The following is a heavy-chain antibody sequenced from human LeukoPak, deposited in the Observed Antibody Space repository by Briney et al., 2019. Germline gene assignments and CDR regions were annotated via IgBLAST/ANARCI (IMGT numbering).Heavy chain of an antibody. CDR1: GGSISSYY. Sequence: SETLSLTCTVSGGSISSYYWSRIRQPPGKGLEWIGYIYTSGSTNYNPSLKSRVTISVDTSKNQFSLKLSSVTAADTAVYYCARTRGYNWFDPWGQGTLVTVSS. CDR2: IYTSGST. V-gene: IGHV4-4*09. D-gene: IGHD3-10*01. CDR3: ARTRGYNWFDP. J-gene: IGHJ5*02.